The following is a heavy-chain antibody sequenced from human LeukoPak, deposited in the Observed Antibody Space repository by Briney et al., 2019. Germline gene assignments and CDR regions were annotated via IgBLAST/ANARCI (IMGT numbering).Heavy chain of an antibody. J-gene: IGHJ4*02. V-gene: IGHV4-34*01. CDR3: ARVTGIAVAGTYY. CDR2: FYHSGIT. Sequence: PSETLSLTCAVYGGSFSGYYWSWIRQPPGKGLEWIGSFYHSGITYYNPSLKSRVTISVETSKNQFSLKLSSVTAADTAVYYCARVTGIAVAGTYYWGQGTLVTVSS. D-gene: IGHD6-19*01. CDR1: GGSFSGYY.